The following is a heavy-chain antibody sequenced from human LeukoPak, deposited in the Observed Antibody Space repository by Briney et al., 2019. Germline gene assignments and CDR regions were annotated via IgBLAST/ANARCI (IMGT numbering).Heavy chain of an antibody. J-gene: IGHJ4*02. CDR3: ARSYYGSGSYDY. Sequence: SETLSLTCAVYGGSFSGYYWSWIRQPAGKGLEWIGRIYTSGSTNYNPSLKSRVTISVDTSKNQFSLKLSSVTAADTAVYYCARSYYGSGSYDYWGQGTWSPSPQ. CDR2: IYTSGST. D-gene: IGHD3-10*01. V-gene: IGHV4-59*10. CDR1: GGSFSGYY.